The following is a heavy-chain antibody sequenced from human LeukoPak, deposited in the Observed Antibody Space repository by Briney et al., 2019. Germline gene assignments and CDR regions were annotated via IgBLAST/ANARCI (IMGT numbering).Heavy chain of an antibody. V-gene: IGHV1-2*02. Sequence: ASVKVSCKASGYTFTGYYMHWVRQAPGQGLEWMGWINPNSGGTNYAQKFQGRVTITRDTSISTAYMELSRLRSDDTAVYYCARPRWLYSSGHFFDYWGQGTLVTVSS. CDR1: GYTFTGYY. D-gene: IGHD6-19*01. CDR2: INPNSGGT. CDR3: ARPRWLYSSGHFFDY. J-gene: IGHJ4*02.